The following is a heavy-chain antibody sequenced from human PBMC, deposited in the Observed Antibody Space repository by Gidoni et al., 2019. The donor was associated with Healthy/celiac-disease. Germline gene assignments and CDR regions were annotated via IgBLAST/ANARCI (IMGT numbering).Heavy chain of an antibody. CDR3: AREETRVGYGDDLAYNWFDP. J-gene: IGHJ5*02. CDR1: GNTFTGYY. CDR2: INPNSGGT. Sequence: QVQLVQSGAAVKKPGTSVKVSCKASGNTFTGYYMTWVRQAPGQGLEWMGWINPNSGGTNYAQKFQGRVTMTRDTSISTAYMELSRLRSDDTAVYYCAREETRVGYGDDLAYNWFDPWGQGTLVTVSS. V-gene: IGHV1-2*02. D-gene: IGHD4-17*01.